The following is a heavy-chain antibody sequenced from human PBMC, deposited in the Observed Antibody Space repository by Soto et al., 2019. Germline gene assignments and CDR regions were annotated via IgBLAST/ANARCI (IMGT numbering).Heavy chain of an antibody. V-gene: IGHV4-59*01. Sequence: QVQLQESGPGLVKPSEPLSLNCTVSGGSITSDYWTWIRQPPGKGLEWIGHIYYTGSIAYNASLRSRITISLYPAKTHFSPKRSSVTAADSAVYFCARGVGTYCGGGSGYRSRAFHIWGLGTMVTVSS. J-gene: IGHJ3*02. CDR2: IYYTGSI. D-gene: IGHD2-15*01. CDR1: GGSITSDY. CDR3: ARGVGTYCGGGSGYRSRAFHI.